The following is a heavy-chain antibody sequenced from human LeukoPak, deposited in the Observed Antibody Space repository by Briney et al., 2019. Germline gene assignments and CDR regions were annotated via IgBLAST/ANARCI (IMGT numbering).Heavy chain of an antibody. J-gene: IGHJ4*02. V-gene: IGHV3-74*01. Sequence: GGSLRLSCVASGFTFSSYWTHWVRQAPGKGLVWVSGINTDGSTTSYADSVRGRVTISRDNAKNTLYLQMNSLRAEDTAVYYCTRASLEDWGQGTLVTVSS. CDR1: GFTFSSYW. CDR3: TRASLED. CDR2: INTDGSTT.